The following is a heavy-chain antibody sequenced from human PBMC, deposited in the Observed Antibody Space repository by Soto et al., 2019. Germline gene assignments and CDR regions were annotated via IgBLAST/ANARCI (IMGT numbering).Heavy chain of an antibody. CDR1: GYSISRGYY. J-gene: IGHJ5*02. D-gene: IGHD3-16*02. Sequence: SETLSLTCTVSGYSISRGYYWGWIRQPPGKGLQWIGTIYHDWTTYSNPSLNGRVTISVSTSQNRFSLTLRSVTAADTAVYYCARVPYHYARGTYRPRLFDPWGQGTLFTVSS. CDR3: ARVPYHYARGTYRPRLFDP. CDR2: IYHDWTT. V-gene: IGHV4-38-2*02.